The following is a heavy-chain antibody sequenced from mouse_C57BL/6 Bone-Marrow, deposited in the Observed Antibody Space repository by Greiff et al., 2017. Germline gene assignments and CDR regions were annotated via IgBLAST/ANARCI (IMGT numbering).Heavy chain of an antibody. CDR1: GYTFTDYN. D-gene: IGHD2-1*01. Sequence: EVKLMESGPELVKPGASVKIPCKASGYTFTDYNMDWVKQSHGKSLEWIGDINPNNGGTIYNQKFKGKATLTVDKSSSTAYMELRSLTSEDTAVYYCARSDYGNFDYWGQGTTLTVSS. CDR3: ARSDYGNFDY. J-gene: IGHJ2*01. V-gene: IGHV1-18*01. CDR2: INPNNGGT.